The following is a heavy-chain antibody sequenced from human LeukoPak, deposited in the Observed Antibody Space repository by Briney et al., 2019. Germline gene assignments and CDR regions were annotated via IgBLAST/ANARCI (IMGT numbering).Heavy chain of an antibody. CDR2: IKEYGSEK. CDR3: ARPAYSSTWYYFEY. V-gene: IGHV3-7*01. Sequence: GGSLRLSCAASGFTFSNYWMSWVRQAPGKGLEWVANIKEYGSEKYYVDSVKGRFTISRDITKSSLYLEMNSLRVEDTAVYYCARPAYSSTWYYFEYWGQGTLVTVSS. J-gene: IGHJ4*02. CDR1: GFTFSNYW. D-gene: IGHD6-13*01.